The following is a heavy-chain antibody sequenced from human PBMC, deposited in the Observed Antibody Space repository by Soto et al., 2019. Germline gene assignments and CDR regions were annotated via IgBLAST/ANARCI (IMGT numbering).Heavy chain of an antibody. V-gene: IGHV5-51*01. J-gene: IGHJ6*02. D-gene: IGHD2-15*01. CDR2: IYPGDSDT. CDR3: ARARADIAMDV. Sequence: GESLKISCKGSGHSFTTYWIGWVRQMPGKGLEWMGIIYPGDSDTRYSPSFQGHITISADKSISTAYLQWSSLKASDTAMYYCARARADIAMDVWGQGTTVTVSS. CDR1: GHSFTTYW.